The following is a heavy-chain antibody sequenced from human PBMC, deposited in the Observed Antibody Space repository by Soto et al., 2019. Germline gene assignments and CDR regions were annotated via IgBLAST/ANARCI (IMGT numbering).Heavy chain of an antibody. V-gene: IGHV3-7*01. Sequence: PGGSLRLSCAASGFTFDDYAMHWVRQAPGKGLEWVANIKQDGSEKYYVDSVKGRFTISRDNAKNSLYLQMNSLRAEDTAVYYCARDLYYYDSSGSHDAFDFWGQGTLVTLSS. CDR1: GFTFDDYA. D-gene: IGHD3-22*01. CDR2: IKQDGSEK. J-gene: IGHJ3*01. CDR3: ARDLYYYDSSGSHDAFDF.